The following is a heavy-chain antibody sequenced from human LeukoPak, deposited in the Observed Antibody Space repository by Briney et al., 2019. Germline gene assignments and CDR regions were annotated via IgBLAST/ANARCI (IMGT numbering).Heavy chain of an antibody. D-gene: IGHD1-26*01. Sequence: SVKISCKVSGYTFTDYYMHWVQQAPGQGLEWMGRIIPIFGTANYAQKFQGRVTITTDESTSTAYMELSSLRSEDTAVYYCASGTVGATVDYWGQGTLVTVSS. V-gene: IGHV1-69*05. J-gene: IGHJ4*02. CDR2: IIPIFGTA. CDR3: ASGTVGATVDY. CDR1: GYTFTDYY.